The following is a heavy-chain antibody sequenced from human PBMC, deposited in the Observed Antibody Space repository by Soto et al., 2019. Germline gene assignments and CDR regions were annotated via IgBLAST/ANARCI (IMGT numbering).Heavy chain of an antibody. CDR1: GCTLSSYA. J-gene: IGHJ6*02. CDR3: AKAIEYSSSSGMDV. CDR2: ISGSGGST. Sequence: EVQLLESGGGLVQPGGSLRLSCAASGCTLSSYAMSWVRQAPGKGLEWVSAISGSGGSTYYADSVKGRFTISRDNSKNTLYLQMNSLRAEDTAVYYCAKAIEYSSSSGMDVWGQGTTVTVSS. V-gene: IGHV3-23*01. D-gene: IGHD6-6*01.